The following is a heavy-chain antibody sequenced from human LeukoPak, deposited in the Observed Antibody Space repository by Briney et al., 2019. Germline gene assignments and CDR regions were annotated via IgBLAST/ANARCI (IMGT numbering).Heavy chain of an antibody. Sequence: SETLSLTCTVSGGSISSNGYYWGWIRQPPGKGLEWIGSIYYSGSTYYSPSLKSRLTISVDTSKNQFSLKLSSVSAADTAVYYCARQVGYSYGRFDYWGQGTLVTVSS. J-gene: IGHJ4*02. D-gene: IGHD5-18*01. V-gene: IGHV4-39*01. CDR2: IYYSGST. CDR3: ARQVGYSYGRFDY. CDR1: GGSISSNGYY.